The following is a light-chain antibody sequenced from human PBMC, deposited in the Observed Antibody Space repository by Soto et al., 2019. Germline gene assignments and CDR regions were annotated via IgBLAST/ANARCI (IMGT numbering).Light chain of an antibody. CDR3: AAWDDSLNGPV. CDR2: SNN. V-gene: IGLV1-44*01. J-gene: IGLJ3*02. Sequence: QSVVTQPPSASGTPGQRVIISCSGSSSNIGSNTVNWYQLLPGTAPKLLIYSNNQRPSGVPDRFSGSKSGTSASLAISGLQSEDEADYYCAAWDDSLNGPVFGGGTKLTVL. CDR1: SSNIGSNT.